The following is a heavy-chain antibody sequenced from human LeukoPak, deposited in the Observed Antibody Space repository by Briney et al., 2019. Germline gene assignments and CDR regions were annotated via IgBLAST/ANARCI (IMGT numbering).Heavy chain of an antibody. J-gene: IGHJ4*02. V-gene: IGHV3-23*01. CDR3: AKENYYYDSSGYRGGYFDY. CDR1: GFTFSSYA. Sequence: PGGSLRLSCAASGFTFSSYAMSWVRQAPGKGLEWVSAISGSGGSTYYADSVKGRFTISRDNSKNTLYLQMNSLRAEDTAVYYCAKENYYYDSSGYRGGYFDYWGQGTLVTVSS. D-gene: IGHD3-22*01. CDR2: ISGSGGST.